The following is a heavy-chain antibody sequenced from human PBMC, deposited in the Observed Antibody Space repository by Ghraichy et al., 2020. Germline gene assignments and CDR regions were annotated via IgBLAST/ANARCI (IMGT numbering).Heavy chain of an antibody. Sequence: SETLSLTCAVYGGSFSGYYWSWIRQPPGKGLEWIGEINHSGSTNYNPSLKSRVTISVDTSKNQFSLKLSSVTAADTAVYYCARGRRDSSGYYYVGYFQHWGQGTLVTVSS. D-gene: IGHD3-22*01. J-gene: IGHJ1*01. CDR3: ARGRRDSSGYYYVGYFQH. V-gene: IGHV4-34*01. CDR1: GGSFSGYY. CDR2: INHSGST.